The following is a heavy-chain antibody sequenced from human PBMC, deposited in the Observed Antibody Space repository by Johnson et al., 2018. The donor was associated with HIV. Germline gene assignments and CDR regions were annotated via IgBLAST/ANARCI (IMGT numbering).Heavy chain of an antibody. Sequence: VQLVESGGGVVQPGRSLRLSCAASGFTFSNAWMSWVRQAPGKGLEWVGRIKSKTDGGTTDYAAPVKGRFTISRDDSKNTLFLQMNSLKTDDTAIYYCTRGVSSEGGSVWGHGTVVTVSS. CDR3: TRGVSSEGGSV. CDR1: GFTFSNAW. CDR2: IKSKTDGGTT. J-gene: IGHJ3*01. V-gene: IGHV3-15*01. D-gene: IGHD3-16*01.